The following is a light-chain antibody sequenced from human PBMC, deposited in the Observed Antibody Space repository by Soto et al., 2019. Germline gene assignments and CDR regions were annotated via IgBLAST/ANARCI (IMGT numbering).Light chain of an antibody. CDR2: GAS. CDR1: QSVSSN. V-gene: IGKV3-15*01. CDR3: QQXXXWPPMA. J-gene: IGKJ1*01. Sequence: EIVMTQSPATLSVSPGERATLSCRASQSVSSNLAWYQQKPGQAPRLLIYGASTRATGIPARFSGSGSGTXXXXXXXXXXXXXXXXYYCQQXXXWPPMAFGQGTKVEIK.